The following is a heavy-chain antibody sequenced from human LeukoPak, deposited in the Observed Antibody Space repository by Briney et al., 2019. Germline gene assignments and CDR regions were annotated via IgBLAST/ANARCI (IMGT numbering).Heavy chain of an antibody. CDR2: MNPNSGNT. Sequence: GASVKVSCKASGYTFASYDINWVRQATGQGLEWMGWMNPNSGNTGYAQKFQGRVTMTRNTSISTAYMELSSLRSEDTAVYYCARGSRARWLQFFDYWGQGTLVTVSS. V-gene: IGHV1-8*01. J-gene: IGHJ4*02. CDR1: GYTFASYD. CDR3: ARGSRARWLQFFDY. D-gene: IGHD5-24*01.